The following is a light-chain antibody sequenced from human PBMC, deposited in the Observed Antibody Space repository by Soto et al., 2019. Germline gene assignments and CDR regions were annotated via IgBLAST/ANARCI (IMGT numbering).Light chain of an antibody. Sequence: HSALTQPASVSGSPGQSITISCTGTSSDVGSYNLVSWYQQHPGKAPKLMIYEGRKPPSGVSDRFSCSKSGNTASLTISGLQAEEEDDFYCCSYSGSSSWVFGGGTKLTVL. J-gene: IGLJ3*02. CDR2: EGR. CDR1: SSDVGSYNL. CDR3: CSYSGSSSWV. V-gene: IGLV2-23*01.